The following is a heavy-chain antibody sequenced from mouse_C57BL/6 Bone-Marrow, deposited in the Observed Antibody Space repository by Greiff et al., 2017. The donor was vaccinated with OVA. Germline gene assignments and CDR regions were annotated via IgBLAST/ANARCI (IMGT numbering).Heavy chain of an antibody. D-gene: IGHD2-12*01. V-gene: IGHV1-19*01. J-gene: IGHJ3*01. CDR1: GYTFTDYY. CDR3: ASLLYQFWFAY. Sequence: SGPVLVKPGASVKMSCKASGYTFTDYYMNWVKQSHGKSLEWIGVINPYNGGTSYNQKFKGKATLTVDKSSSTAYMELNSLTSEDSAVYYCASLLYQFWFAYWGQGTLVTVSA. CDR2: INPYNGGT.